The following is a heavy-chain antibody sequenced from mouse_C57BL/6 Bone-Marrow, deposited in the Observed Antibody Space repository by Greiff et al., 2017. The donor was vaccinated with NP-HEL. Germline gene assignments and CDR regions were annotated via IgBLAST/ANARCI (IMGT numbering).Heavy chain of an antibody. CDR3: ARRYYGNYGWYFDV. Sequence: VKLQQSGAELVKPGASVKMSCKASGYTFTTYPIEWMKQNHGKSLEWIGNFHPYNDDTKYNEKFKGKATLTVEKSSSTVYLELSRLTSDDSAVYYCARRYYGNYGWYFDVWGTGTTVTVSS. J-gene: IGHJ1*03. V-gene: IGHV1-47*01. CDR2: FHPYNDDT. D-gene: IGHD2-1*01. CDR1: GYTFTTYP.